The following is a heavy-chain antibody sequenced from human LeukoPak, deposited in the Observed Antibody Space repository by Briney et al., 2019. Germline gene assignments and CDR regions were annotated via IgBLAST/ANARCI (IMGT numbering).Heavy chain of an antibody. J-gene: IGHJ4*02. V-gene: IGHV3-23*01. CDR3: AGSGYYYGYFDY. D-gene: IGHD3-22*01. Sequence: GGSLRLSCAASGFIFSSYAMSWVRQAPGKGLEWVSAISGSGGSTYYADSVKGRLTISRDISKNTLYLPMKTLRSEDTAVYYCAGSGYYYGYFDYWGQGTLVTVSS. CDR2: ISGSGGST. CDR1: GFIFSSYA.